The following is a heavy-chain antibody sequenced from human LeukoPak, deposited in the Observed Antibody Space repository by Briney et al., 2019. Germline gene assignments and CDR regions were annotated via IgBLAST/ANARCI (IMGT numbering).Heavy chain of an antibody. CDR3: ARDYCSSTSCYRWIWFDP. V-gene: IGHV1-69*13. D-gene: IGHD2-2*02. CDR1: GGTFSSYA. J-gene: IGHJ5*02. Sequence: GASVKVSCKASGGTFSSYAISWVRQAPGQGLEWMGGIIPIFGTANYAQKFQGRVTITADESTSTAYMELSSLRSEDTAVYYCARDYCSSTSCYRWIWFDPWGQGTLVTVSS. CDR2: IIPIFGTA.